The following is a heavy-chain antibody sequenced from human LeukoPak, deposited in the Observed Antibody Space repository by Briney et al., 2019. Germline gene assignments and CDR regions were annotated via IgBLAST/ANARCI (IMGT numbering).Heavy chain of an antibody. CDR1: GYSISNTYY. CDR2: IYNSGST. V-gene: IGHV4-38-2*01. Sequence: SETLSLTCVVSGYSISNTYYWGWIRQPPGKELEWIGSIYNSGSTHYNPSLKSRVTISVDTSKNQFSLKLTSVTAADTAVYYRARNSSGNYFDYWGQGTLVTVSS. D-gene: IGHD1-26*01. J-gene: IGHJ4*02. CDR3: ARNSSGNYFDY.